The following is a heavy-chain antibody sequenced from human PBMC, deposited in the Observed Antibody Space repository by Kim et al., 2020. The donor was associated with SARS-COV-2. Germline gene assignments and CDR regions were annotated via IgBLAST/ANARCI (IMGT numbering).Heavy chain of an antibody. Sequence: DSVKGPLTISRDNFKNMLYLQMNSLRIEDTAVYYCAKALAVTGSSDALDIWGQGTMVTVSS. V-gene: IGHV3-30*02. D-gene: IGHD6-19*01. CDR3: AKALAVTGSSDALDI. J-gene: IGHJ3*02.